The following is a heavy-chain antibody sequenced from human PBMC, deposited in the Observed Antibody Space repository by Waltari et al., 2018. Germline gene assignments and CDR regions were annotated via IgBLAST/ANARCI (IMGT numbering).Heavy chain of an antibody. V-gene: IGHV5-51*01. J-gene: IGHJ4*02. CDR2: IYPGDSDT. Sequence: EVQLVQSGAEVKKPGESRKISCQGSGYRFPSYWIGWVRQMPGKGLEWMGIIYPGDSDTRYSPSFQGQVTISADKSISTAYLQWSSLKASDTAMYYCARLRGDYYGSGSRTFDYWGQGTLVTVSS. CDR1: GYRFPSYW. D-gene: IGHD3-10*01. CDR3: ARLRGDYYGSGSRTFDY.